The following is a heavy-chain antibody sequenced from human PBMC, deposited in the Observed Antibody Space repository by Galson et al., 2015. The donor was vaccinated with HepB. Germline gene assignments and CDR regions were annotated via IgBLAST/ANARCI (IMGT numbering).Heavy chain of an antibody. D-gene: IGHD3-10*01. CDR3: ARDTLGVRGVIIRGWYFDL. J-gene: IGHJ2*01. CDR1: GFTFSSYS. CDR2: ISSSSSYI. V-gene: IGHV3-21*01. Sequence: SLRLSCAASGFTFSSYSMNWVRQAPGKGLEWVSSISSSSSYIYYADSVKGRFTISRDNAKNSLYLQMNSLRAEDTAVYYCARDTLGVRGVIIRGWYFDLWGRGTLVTVSS.